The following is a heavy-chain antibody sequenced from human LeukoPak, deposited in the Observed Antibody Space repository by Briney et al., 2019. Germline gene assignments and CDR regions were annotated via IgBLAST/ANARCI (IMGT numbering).Heavy chain of an antibody. V-gene: IGHV4-4*07. CDR2: LYTSGST. CDR3: AREVVDFWSGYLIDY. D-gene: IGHD3-3*01. CDR1: GGSISSYY. Sequence: PSETLSLTCTVSGGSISSYYWSWIRQPAGKGLEWIGRLYTSGSTNYNPSLKSRVTISVDESKNQLSLTLSSVTAADTAVYYCAREVVDFWSGYLIDYWGQGTLVTVSS. J-gene: IGHJ4*02.